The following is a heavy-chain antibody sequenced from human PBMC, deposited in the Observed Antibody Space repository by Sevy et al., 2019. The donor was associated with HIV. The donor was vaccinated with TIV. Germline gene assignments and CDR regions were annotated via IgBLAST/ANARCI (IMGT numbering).Heavy chain of an antibody. CDR3: TRGYYGSGKDY. J-gene: IGHJ4*02. D-gene: IGHD3-10*01. V-gene: IGHV3-49*03. CDR2: IRSKAYGGTT. Sequence: GGSLRLSCTASGFTFGDYAMSWFRQAPGKGLEWVGFIRSKAYGGTTEYAASVKGRFTISRDDSKSIAYLQMNSLETEDTAVYYCTRGYYGSGKDYWGQGTLVTVSS. CDR1: GFTFGDYA.